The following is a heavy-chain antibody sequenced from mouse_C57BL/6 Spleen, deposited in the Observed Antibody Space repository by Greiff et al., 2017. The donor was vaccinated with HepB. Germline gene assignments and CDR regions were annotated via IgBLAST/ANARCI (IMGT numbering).Heavy chain of an antibody. CDR1: GFTFSDYG. CDR2: ISSGSSTI. D-gene: IGHD5-1*01. J-gene: IGHJ4*01. V-gene: IGHV5-17*01. CDR3: ARKWSTYYAMDY. Sequence: EVHLVESGGGLVKPGGSLKLSCAASGFTFSDYGMHWVRQAPEKGLEWVAYISSGSSTIYYADTVKGRCTISRDNAKNTLFLQMTSLRSEDTAMYYCARKWSTYYAMDYWGQGTSVTVSS.